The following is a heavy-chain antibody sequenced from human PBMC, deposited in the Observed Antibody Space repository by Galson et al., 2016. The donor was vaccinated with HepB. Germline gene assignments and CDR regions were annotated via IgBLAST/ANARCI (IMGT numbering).Heavy chain of an antibody. J-gene: IGHJ6*02. V-gene: IGHV1-3*01. CDR3: ARGHIVAPVDYYYYGLDV. CDR1: GYTFTTYA. CDR2: INAANGDT. Sequence: SVKVSCKASGYTFTTYAMYWVRQAPGQRLEWMGWINAANGDTKYSQKLQGRGTITWDTSANTAYMELSRLRSEDTAVYYCARGHIVAPVDYYYYGLDVWGHGTTVTVAS. D-gene: IGHD5-12*01.